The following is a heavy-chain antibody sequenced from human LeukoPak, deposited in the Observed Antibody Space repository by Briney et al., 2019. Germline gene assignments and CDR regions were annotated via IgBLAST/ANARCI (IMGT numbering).Heavy chain of an antibody. J-gene: IGHJ4*02. V-gene: IGHV4-34*01. D-gene: IGHD3-9*01. CDR1: GTSFSGYS. CDR3: ARIESYHILYRPY. CDR2: ITDSGGT. Sequence: SETLSLTCAVYGTSFSGYSWSWIRQSPGKGLEWIGEITDSGGTNYNPSFKSRLTISADTSKNQFSLKLASVTAADTAVYYCARIESYHILYRPYWGQGTLVTLSS.